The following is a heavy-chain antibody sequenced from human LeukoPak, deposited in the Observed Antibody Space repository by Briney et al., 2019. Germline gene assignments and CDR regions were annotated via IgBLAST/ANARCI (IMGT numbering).Heavy chain of an antibody. CDR2: ISSSSATI. D-gene: IGHD6-6*01. J-gene: IGHJ6*03. Sequence: GGSLRLSCEGSGFSLSAYNMNWVRQAPGKGLESVSYISSSSATIFYADSVKGRLTISRDNAKNSLYLQMNSLRPEDTAVYFCARDRHVPGLYYYYMDVWGKGATVTVSS. CDR3: ARDRHVPGLYYYYMDV. V-gene: IGHV3-48*01. CDR1: GFSLSAYN.